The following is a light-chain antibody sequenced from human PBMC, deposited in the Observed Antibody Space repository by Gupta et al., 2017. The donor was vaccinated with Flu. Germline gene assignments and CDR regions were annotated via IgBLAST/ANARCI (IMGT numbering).Light chain of an antibody. J-gene: IGKJ3*01. CDR1: QGISNY. CDR3: QKYNSAPPLFT. CDR2: AAS. V-gene: IGKV1-27*01. Sequence: DIQMTQSPSSLSASAGDRVTITCRASQGISNYLAWYQQKPGKVPKLLIYAASTLQSGVPSRFSGSGSGTDFTLTISSLQPEDVATYYCQKYNSAPPLFTFGPGTKVDIK.